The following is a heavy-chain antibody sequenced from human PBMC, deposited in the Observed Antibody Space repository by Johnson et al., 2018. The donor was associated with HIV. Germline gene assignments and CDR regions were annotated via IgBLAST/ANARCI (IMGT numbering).Heavy chain of an antibody. V-gene: IGHV3-30*04. CDR1: GFTFSSYA. CDR3: ARESPAGAGSGSDAFDI. CDR2: ISYDGSNK. D-gene: IGHD3-10*01. J-gene: IGHJ3*02. Sequence: QLVESGGGVVQPGRSLRLSCAASGFTFSSYAMHWVRQAPGKGLQWVAVISYDGSNKYYADSVKGRFTISRDNSKNTLYLQMNSLRAEDTAVYYCARESPAGAGSGSDAFDIWGKGTMVTVSS.